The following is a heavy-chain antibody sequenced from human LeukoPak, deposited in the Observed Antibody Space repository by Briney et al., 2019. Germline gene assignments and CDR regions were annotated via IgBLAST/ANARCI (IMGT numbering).Heavy chain of an antibody. CDR2: ISSSSSTI. CDR3: AKSSGYGDYGYYYYYMDV. D-gene: IGHD4-17*01. J-gene: IGHJ6*03. V-gene: IGHV3-48*01. CDR1: GFTFSSYS. Sequence: PGGSLRLSCAASGFTFSSYSMNWVRQAPGKGLEWVSYISSSSSTIYYADSVKGRFTISRDNSENTLYLQMNSLRAEDTAVYYCAKSSGYGDYGYYYYYMDVWGKGTTVTISS.